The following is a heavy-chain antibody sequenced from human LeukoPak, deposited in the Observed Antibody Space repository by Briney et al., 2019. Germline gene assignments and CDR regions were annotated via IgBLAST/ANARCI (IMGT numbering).Heavy chain of an antibody. V-gene: IGHV3-43*02. Sequence: GGSLRLSCAASGLTFDDYAMHWVRQAPGKGLEWVSLISGDGDSTYYADSVKGRFTISRDNSKNSLYLQMNSLRSEDTAFYYCAKDIGALGATIDYWGQGTLVTVSS. J-gene: IGHJ4*02. CDR2: ISGDGDST. CDR1: GLTFDDYA. CDR3: AKDIGALGATIDY. D-gene: IGHD1-26*01.